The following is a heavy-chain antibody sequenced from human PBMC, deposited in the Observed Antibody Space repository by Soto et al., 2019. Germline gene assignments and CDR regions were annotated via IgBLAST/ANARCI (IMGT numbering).Heavy chain of an antibody. V-gene: IGHV3-30*09. J-gene: IGHJ6*02. CDR1: GFTFRSFA. CDR2: ISHDGSNN. Sequence: GGSLRLSCAASGFTFRSFAMHWVRQAPGKGLEWVAVISHDGSNNYYADSVKGRIAISRDNSKTTLYLQVNSLRAEDSAVYYCARELLMTPDYQYYGMDVWGQGTTVTVSS. D-gene: IGHD3-16*01. CDR3: ARELLMTPDYQYYGMDV.